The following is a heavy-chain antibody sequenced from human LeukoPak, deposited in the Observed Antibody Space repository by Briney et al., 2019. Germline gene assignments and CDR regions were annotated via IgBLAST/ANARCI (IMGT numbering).Heavy chain of an antibody. CDR2: VYHSGNT. Sequence: PSETLSLTCTVSGGSIIIHFWSWIRQPPGKGLEWIGYVYHSGNTFYNPSLQSRVTISIDSSKNQFSLKLTSVTAADTALYFCASTVVAGSIYYFDYWGQGTLVAVSS. CDR3: ASTVVAGSIYYFDY. CDR1: GGSIIIHF. V-gene: IGHV4-59*08. J-gene: IGHJ4*02. D-gene: IGHD6-19*01.